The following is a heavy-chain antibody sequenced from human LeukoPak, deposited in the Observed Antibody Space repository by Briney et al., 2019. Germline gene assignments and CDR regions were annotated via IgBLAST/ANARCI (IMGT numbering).Heavy chain of an antibody. CDR2: INPSGGTT. D-gene: IGHD1-26*01. CDR3: ARVRGGSYQGGDH. CDR1: GYTFTSYY. Sequence: ASAKVSCKASGYTFTSYYIHWVRQAPGQGLEWMGIINPSGGTTTSAQNFQGRVTLTRDTSTSTAYMELRSLTSEDTAVYYCARVRGGSYQGGDHWGQGSLVTVSS. J-gene: IGHJ4*02. V-gene: IGHV1-46*01.